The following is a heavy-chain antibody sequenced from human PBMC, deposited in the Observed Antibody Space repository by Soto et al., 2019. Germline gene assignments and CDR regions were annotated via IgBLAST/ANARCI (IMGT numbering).Heavy chain of an antibody. D-gene: IGHD2-2*01. CDR3: ARLVLIVVVPAALYYFDY. Sequence: SETLSLTCTVSGGSISSSSYYWGWIRQPPGKGLEWIGSIYYSGSTYYNPSLKSRVTISVDTSKNQFSLKLSSVTAADTAVYYCARLVLIVVVPAALYYFDYWGQGTLVTVSS. CDR2: IYYSGST. J-gene: IGHJ4*02. V-gene: IGHV4-39*01. CDR1: GGSISSSSYY.